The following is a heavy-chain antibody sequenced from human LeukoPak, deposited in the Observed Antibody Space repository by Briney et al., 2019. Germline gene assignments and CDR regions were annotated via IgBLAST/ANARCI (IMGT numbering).Heavy chain of an antibody. V-gene: IGHV1-18*01. CDR3: ARDKERTTAHGMDV. CDR2: ISPFNGAT. D-gene: IGHD4-17*01. Sequence: ASVKVSCKASGYTFSSYGINWVRQAPGQGLEWMGWISPFNGATNYAQKLQDRVTVTTDPSTSTAYMELGSLRSDDTAVYYCARDKERTTAHGMDVWGQGTTVTVSS. CDR1: GYTFSSYG. J-gene: IGHJ6*02.